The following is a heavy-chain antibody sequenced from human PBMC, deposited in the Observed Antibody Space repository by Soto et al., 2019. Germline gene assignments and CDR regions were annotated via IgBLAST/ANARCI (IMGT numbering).Heavy chain of an antibody. J-gene: IGHJ4*02. CDR2: ISWNSDSI. CDR3: AKAARRTTAYGDYFDY. V-gene: IGHV3-9*01. Sequence: EVQLVESGGGLVQPGRSLRLSCAASGFTFDDYAMHWVRQAPGKGLEWVSGISWNSDSIGYADSVKGRFTISRDNAKNSLYRQMNSLRAEDTALYYGAKAARRTTAYGDYFDYWGQGTLVTVSS. CDR1: GFTFDDYA. D-gene: IGHD4-17*01.